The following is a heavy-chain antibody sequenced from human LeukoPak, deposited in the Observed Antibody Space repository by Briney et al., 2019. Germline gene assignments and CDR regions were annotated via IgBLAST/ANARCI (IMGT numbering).Heavy chain of an antibody. J-gene: IGHJ6*03. Sequence: SETLSLTCAVSGCSFSSRNWWSWVRPPPGKGLGWSAVIHNSGSTNYNPSLKGRVTISVDKSKNQFYLKLSSVTAADTAAYYCARIRGFGADYYYYYMDVWGKGTTVTVSS. D-gene: IGHD3-10*01. CDR1: GCSFSSRNW. CDR3: ARIRGFGADYYYYYMDV. CDR2: IHNSGST. V-gene: IGHV4-4*02.